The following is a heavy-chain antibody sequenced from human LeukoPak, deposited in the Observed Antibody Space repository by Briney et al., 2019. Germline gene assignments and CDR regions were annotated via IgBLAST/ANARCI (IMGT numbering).Heavy chain of an antibody. CDR2: IYYSGST. Sequence: SETLSLSCTVSGGSISSYYWSWIRQPPGKGLEWIGYIYYSGSTHYNPSLRSRVTISIDTSKNQFSLRLSSVTAADTAFYFCARPQLGSSAGYVDYWGQGILVTVSS. CDR3: ARPQLGSSAGYVDY. V-gene: IGHV4-59*12. J-gene: IGHJ4*02. CDR1: GGSISSYY. D-gene: IGHD3-9*01.